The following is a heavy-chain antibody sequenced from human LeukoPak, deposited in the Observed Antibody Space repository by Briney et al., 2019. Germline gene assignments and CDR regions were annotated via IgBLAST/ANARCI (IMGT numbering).Heavy chain of an antibody. J-gene: IGHJ6*04. Sequence: SVKVSCKASGGTFSSYAVSWVRQTPGQGLEWMGGIIPIFGTANYAQKFQGRVTITADKSTSTAYMELSSLRSEDTAVYYCARGFPYYYGSGSSYYYYYYGMDVWGKGTTVTVSS. V-gene: IGHV1-69*06. D-gene: IGHD3-10*01. CDR1: GGTFSSYA. CDR3: ARGFPYYYGSGSSYYYYYYGMDV. CDR2: IIPIFGTA.